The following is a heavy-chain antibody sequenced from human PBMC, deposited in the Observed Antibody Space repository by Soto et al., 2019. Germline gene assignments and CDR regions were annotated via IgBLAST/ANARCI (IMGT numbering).Heavy chain of an antibody. D-gene: IGHD1-26*01. CDR2: IFSNDEK. V-gene: IGHV2-26*01. CDR3: ARHGRGVGARPLDY. CDR1: GFSLSNARMG. Sequence: QVTLKESGPVLVKPTETLTLTCTVSGFSLSNARMGVTWIRQPPGKALEWLAHIFSNDEKSYSTSLKSRLTISKDTSKTQLVLTMTNMDPVDTATHYCARHGRGVGARPLDYWGQGTLVTVSS. J-gene: IGHJ4*02.